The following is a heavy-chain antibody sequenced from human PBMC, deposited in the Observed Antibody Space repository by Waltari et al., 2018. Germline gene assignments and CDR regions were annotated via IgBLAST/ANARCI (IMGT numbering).Heavy chain of an antibody. CDR1: GYSISSGYY. V-gene: IGHV4-38-2*02. CDR2: IYHSGST. D-gene: IGHD3-22*01. J-gene: IGHJ4*02. CDR3: ARDRAMIVVSNPLDY. Sequence: QVQLQESGPGLVKPSETLSLTCAVSGYSISSGYYWGGIREPPGKGLEWIGSIYHSGSTYYNPSLKSRVTISVDTSKNQFSLKLSSVTAADTAVYYCARDRAMIVVSNPLDYWGQGTLVTVSS.